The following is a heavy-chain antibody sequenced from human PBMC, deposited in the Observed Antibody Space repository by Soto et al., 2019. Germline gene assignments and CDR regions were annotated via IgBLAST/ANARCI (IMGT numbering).Heavy chain of an antibody. D-gene: IGHD2-15*01. CDR1: GFSLSTSGVG. J-gene: IGHJ4*02. CDR2: IFWDEDK. V-gene: IGHV2-5*02. CDR3: AHRRYCSGGSCYDY. Sequence: QITLKESGPTLVKPTQTLTLTCTFSGFSLSTSGVGVGWIRQPPGKALEWLAVIFWDEDKRYSPSLKDRLTITKDTSKNQVVLTMTNMDPADTATYYCAHRRYCSGGSCYDYWGQGTLVTVSS.